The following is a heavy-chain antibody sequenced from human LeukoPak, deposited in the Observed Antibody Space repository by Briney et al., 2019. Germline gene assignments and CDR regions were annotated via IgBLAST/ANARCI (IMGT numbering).Heavy chain of an antibody. J-gene: IGHJ4*02. CDR3: AKDNYYDSSGYFDY. D-gene: IGHD3-22*01. CDR1: GFTFDDYG. CDR2: INWNGGST. V-gene: IGHV3-20*04. Sequence: GGSLRLSCVASGFTFDDYGMSWVRQAPGKGLEWVSGINWNGGSTGYADSVKGRFTISRDNSKNTLYLQMNSLRAEDTAVYYCAKDNYYDSSGYFDYWGQGTLVTVSS.